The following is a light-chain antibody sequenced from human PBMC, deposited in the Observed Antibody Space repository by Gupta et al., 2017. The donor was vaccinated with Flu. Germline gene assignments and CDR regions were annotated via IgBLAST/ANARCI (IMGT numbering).Light chain of an antibody. Sequence: QSALTQPASVSGSPGQSITISCTGTSNDIGAYDYVSWYQQHPGKAPKLIMYAVSRRHSGVPKRFSGSKSGTTATLTITGLQAEDEAEYYCNSSKTSNTPGVFGGGTRLTVL. CDR2: AVS. CDR1: SNDIGAYDY. V-gene: IGLV2-14*01. CDR3: NSSKTSNTPGV. J-gene: IGLJ3*02.